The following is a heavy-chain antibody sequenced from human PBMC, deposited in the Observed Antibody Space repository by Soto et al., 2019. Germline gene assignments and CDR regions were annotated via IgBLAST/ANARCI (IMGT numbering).Heavy chain of an antibody. D-gene: IGHD1-26*01. V-gene: IGHV4-59*08. CDR1: GGSISSYY. CDR2: IYYSGST. Sequence: PSETLSLTCTVSGGSISSYYWSWIRQPPGKGLEWIGYIYYSGSTNYNPSLKSRVTISVDTSKNQFPLKLSFVTAADTAVYYCARRYGGNLDYWGQGTLVTVSS. CDR3: ARRYGGNLDY. J-gene: IGHJ4*02.